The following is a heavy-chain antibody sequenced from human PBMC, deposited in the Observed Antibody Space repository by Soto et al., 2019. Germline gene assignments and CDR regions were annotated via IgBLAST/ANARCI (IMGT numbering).Heavy chain of an antibody. CDR1: GGTFSSYA. CDR2: IVPLFRTT. Sequence: SVKVSCKTSGGTFSSYAINWVRQAPGQGLEWMGGIVPLFRTTNYAQKFQGRVTITADTSTYTVYMELSELRSGDTAVYYCARGGYSSTWSNLLDRSGLDVWGQGTTVTVSS. CDR3: ARGGYSSTWSNLLDRSGLDV. J-gene: IGHJ6*02. D-gene: IGHD6-13*01. V-gene: IGHV1-69*06.